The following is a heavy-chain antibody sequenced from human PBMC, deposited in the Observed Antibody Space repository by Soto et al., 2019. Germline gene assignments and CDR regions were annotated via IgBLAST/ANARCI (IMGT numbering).Heavy chain of an antibody. J-gene: IGHJ5*02. CDR2: IFASGST. CDR1: GGSINDYY. V-gene: IGHV4-4*07. CDR3: ARDRPGGFDP. Sequence: ETPSLTCTVSGGSINDYYWSWIRQSAGKGLEWIGRIFASGSTNYNPSLKSRVTMSVDTSKNQFSLKLSSVTAADTAVYYCARDRPGGFDPWGQGTLVTVSS.